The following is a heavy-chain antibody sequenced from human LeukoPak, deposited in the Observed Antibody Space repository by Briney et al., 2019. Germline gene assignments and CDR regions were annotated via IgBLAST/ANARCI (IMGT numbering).Heavy chain of an antibody. CDR3: AELGITMIGGV. CDR1: GFTFSSYE. V-gene: IGHV3-48*03. J-gene: IGHJ6*04. Sequence: TGGSLRLSCAAAGFTFSSYEMNWGREAPGQGLEWVSYISSSGSTIYYADSVKGRFTISRDNAKNSLYLQMNSLRAEDTAVYYCAELGITMIGGVWGKGTTVTISS. D-gene: IGHD3-10*02. CDR2: ISSSGSTI.